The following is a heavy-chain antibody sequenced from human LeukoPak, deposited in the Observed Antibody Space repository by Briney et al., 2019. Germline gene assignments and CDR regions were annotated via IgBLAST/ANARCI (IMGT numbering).Heavy chain of an antibody. Sequence: ASVKVSCKASGYTFTGYYMHWVRQAPGQGLEWMGWINPNSGGTNYAQKFQGRVTMTRDTSISTAYTELSRLRSDDTAVYYCARGKGAVPAAMDYWGQGTLVTVSS. CDR1: GYTFTGYY. J-gene: IGHJ4*02. V-gene: IGHV1-2*02. CDR3: ARGKGAVPAAMDY. D-gene: IGHD2-2*01. CDR2: INPNSGGT.